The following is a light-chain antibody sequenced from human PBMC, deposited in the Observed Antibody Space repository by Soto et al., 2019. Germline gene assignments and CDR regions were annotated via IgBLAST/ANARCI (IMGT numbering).Light chain of an antibody. CDR3: SSYAGGNNLYV. J-gene: IGLJ1*01. Sequence: QSALTQPPSASGSPGQSVTISCTGTSSDVGGYNYVSWYQHHPGKAPKLMIYEVSKRPSGVPDRFSGSKSANTASLTVSGLQAVEEADYYCSSYAGGNNLYVFGTGTKVTVL. V-gene: IGLV2-8*01. CDR1: SSDVGGYNY. CDR2: EVS.